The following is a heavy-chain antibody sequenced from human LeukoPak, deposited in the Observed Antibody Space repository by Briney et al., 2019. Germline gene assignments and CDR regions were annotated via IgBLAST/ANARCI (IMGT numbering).Heavy chain of an antibody. D-gene: IGHD5-24*01. CDR1: GGTFSSYA. V-gene: IGHV1-69*06. CDR2: IIPIFGTA. CDR3: ARELRGYNRLRTYYYYMDV. Sequence: ASVKVSCKASGGTFSSYAISWVRQAPGQGLEWMGGIIPIFGTANYAQKFQGRVTITADKSTSTAYMELSSLRSEDTAVYYCARELRGYNRLRTYYYYMDVWGKGTTVTVSS. J-gene: IGHJ6*03.